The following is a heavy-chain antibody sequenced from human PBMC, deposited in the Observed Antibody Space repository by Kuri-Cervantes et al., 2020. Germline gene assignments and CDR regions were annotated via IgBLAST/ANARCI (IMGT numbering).Heavy chain of an antibody. V-gene: IGHV3-30*02. CDR1: GFTFSRYG. CDR3: ATRGTGWQLDY. CDR2: VRYDGNDK. Sequence: GGSLRLSCAASGFTFSRYGMHWVRQAPGKGLEWVALVRYDGNDKYYADSVKGRFTVSRDNSRNTLYLQMNSLRPEDTAVYYCATRGTGWQLDYWGQGTLVTVSS. J-gene: IGHJ4*02. D-gene: IGHD6-19*01.